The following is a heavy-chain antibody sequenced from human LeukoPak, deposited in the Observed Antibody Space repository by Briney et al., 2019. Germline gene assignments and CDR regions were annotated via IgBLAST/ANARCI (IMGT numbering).Heavy chain of an antibody. CDR1: GFIVSSNY. CDR3: ASEVGSSTNY. D-gene: IGHD1-26*01. V-gene: IGHV3-53*01. J-gene: IGHJ4*02. CDR2: IYGGGNT. Sequence: GGSLRLSCAASGFIVSSNYMSWVRQAPGKGLEWVSIIYGGGNTYYADSVKGRFTISRDNSKNTLYLQMSSLRAEDTAVYYCASEVGSSTNYWGQGTLVTVSS.